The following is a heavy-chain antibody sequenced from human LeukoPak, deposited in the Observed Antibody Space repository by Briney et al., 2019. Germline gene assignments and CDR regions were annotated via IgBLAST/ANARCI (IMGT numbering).Heavy chain of an antibody. CDR1: GLTFSNYA. D-gene: IGHD3-16*01. J-gene: IGHJ6*02. Sequence: GSLRLSCAASGLTFSNYAMNWARQAPGKGLEWVASINHNGNVNYYVDSVKGRFTISRDNAKNSLYLQMSNLRAEDTAVYFCARGGGLDVWGQGATVTVSS. V-gene: IGHV3-7*03. CDR2: INHNGNVN. CDR3: ARGGGLDV.